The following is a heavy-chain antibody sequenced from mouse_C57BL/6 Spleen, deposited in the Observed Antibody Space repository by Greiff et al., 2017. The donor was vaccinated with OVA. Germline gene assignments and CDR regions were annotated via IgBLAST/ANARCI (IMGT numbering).Heavy chain of an antibody. Sequence: EVLLVESGEGLVKPGGSLKLSCAASGFTFSSYAMSWVRQTPEKRLEWVAYISSGGDYIYYADPVKGRFTLSRDNARNTLYLQMSRLKSEDTAMYYCTRDYYGSSYGFAYWGQGTLVTVSA. CDR3: TRDYYGSSYGFAY. CDR2: ISSGGDYI. J-gene: IGHJ3*01. D-gene: IGHD1-1*01. CDR1: GFTFSSYA. V-gene: IGHV5-9-1*02.